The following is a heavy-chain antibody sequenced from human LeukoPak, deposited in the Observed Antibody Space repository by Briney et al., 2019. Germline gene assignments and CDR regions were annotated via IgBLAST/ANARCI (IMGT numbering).Heavy chain of an antibody. Sequence: GESLKISCKGSGYSFTSYWIGWVRQMPGKGLEWMGIIYPGDSDTRYSPSFQGQVTISADKSISTAYLQWSSLKASDTAVYYCARPYYDSSGVQTGAFDIWGQGTMVTVSS. CDR3: ARPYYDSSGVQTGAFDI. CDR2: IYPGDSDT. J-gene: IGHJ3*02. D-gene: IGHD3-22*01. CDR1: GYSFTSYW. V-gene: IGHV5-51*01.